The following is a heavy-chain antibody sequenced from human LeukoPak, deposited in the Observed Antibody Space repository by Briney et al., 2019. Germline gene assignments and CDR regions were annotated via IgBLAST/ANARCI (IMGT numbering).Heavy chain of an antibody. CDR2: TRNKANSYIT. CDR1: GFTLSDYY. J-gene: IGHJ4*02. D-gene: IGHD3-22*01. CDR3: AREGDSSGPDFEC. Sequence: GGSLRLSCATSGFTLSDYYMNWVRQAPGKGLEWVGRTRNKANSYITDYAASVKGRFTISRDDSKKSLYLQMNSLKTEDTAVYYCAREGDSSGPDFECWGQGALVTVSS. V-gene: IGHV3-72*01.